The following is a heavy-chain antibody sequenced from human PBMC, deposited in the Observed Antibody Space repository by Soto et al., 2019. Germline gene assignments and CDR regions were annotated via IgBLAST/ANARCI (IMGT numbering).Heavy chain of an antibody. CDR3: ARGDKGGFDL. CDR1: GFTFSSYW. J-gene: IGHJ3*01. Sequence: GSLRLSCAASGFTFSSYWMHWVRQAPGQGLVWVSHIHSDGSSTTYADSVKGRFTISRDNAKNTLYLQMNSLRAEDTAVYYCARGDKGGFDLWGQGTTVTVSS. CDR2: IHSDGSST. D-gene: IGHD2-21*02. V-gene: IGHV3-74*01.